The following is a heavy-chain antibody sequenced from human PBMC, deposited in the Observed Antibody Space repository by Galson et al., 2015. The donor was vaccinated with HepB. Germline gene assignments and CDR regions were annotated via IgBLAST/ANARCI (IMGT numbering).Heavy chain of an antibody. CDR3: VRERGATAGWGNWFDP. Sequence: SLRLSCAASGFTFSDHYMDWVRQVPGKGLEWVGRIRNRPNSYTTEYAASVHGRVSISRDDSKNSLYLQMSSLQTDDTAIYYCVRERGATAGWGNWFDPWGRGTLVTVSA. V-gene: IGHV3-72*01. CDR1: GFTFSDHY. D-gene: IGHD3-16*01. J-gene: IGHJ5*02. CDR2: IRNRPNSYTT.